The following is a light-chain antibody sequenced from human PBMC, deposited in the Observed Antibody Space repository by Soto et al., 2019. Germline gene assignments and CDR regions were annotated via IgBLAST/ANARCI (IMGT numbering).Light chain of an antibody. CDR2: AAS. J-gene: IGKJ4*01. V-gene: IGKV1-39*01. Sequence: DIQMTQSPSSLSASIGDSVTITCRASQTIIGYLNWYQQKPGKAPRLLINAASNLQSGVPSRFSGGGSGTDFTLTISSLQPEDFATYYCQQVNVYPSTFGGGTKVDI. CDR1: QTIIGY. CDR3: QQVNVYPST.